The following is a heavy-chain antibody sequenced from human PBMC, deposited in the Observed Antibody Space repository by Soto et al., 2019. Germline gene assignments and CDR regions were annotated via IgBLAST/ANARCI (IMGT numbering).Heavy chain of an antibody. CDR2: IYSGGTT. J-gene: IGHJ3*01. D-gene: IGHD4-17*01. CDR3: AGDSTDGDFVDAFDV. V-gene: IGHV3-66*01. Sequence: ELQLVESGGGLVQPGGSLRLSCAASGFSVSINYVNWVRQAPGKGLEWVSVIYSGGTTRYADSVKGRFTISRDTSKNTLYLQMNSLRVEDTAVYYCAGDSTDGDFVDAFDVWGQGTMVTVSS. CDR1: GFSVSINY.